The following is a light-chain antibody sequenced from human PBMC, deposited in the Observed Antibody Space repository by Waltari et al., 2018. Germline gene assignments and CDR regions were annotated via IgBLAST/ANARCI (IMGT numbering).Light chain of an antibody. V-gene: IGKV1-39*01. Sequence: DIQMTQSPSSLSASLGDRVTITCRASQSISRYLNWFQQKPGKAPNLLIYTASSLETGVPSRFRGMGSGTDFTLTITSLQPEDFATYYGQQSYITPLTFGGGTK. CDR2: TAS. J-gene: IGKJ4*01. CDR1: QSISRY. CDR3: QQSYITPLT.